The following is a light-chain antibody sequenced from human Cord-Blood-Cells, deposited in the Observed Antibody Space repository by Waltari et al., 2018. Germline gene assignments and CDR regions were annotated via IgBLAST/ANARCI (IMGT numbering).Light chain of an antibody. CDR3: NSRDSSGNHYV. J-gene: IGLJ1*01. Sequence: SSELTQDPAVSVALGQTVRITCQGDSLRSYYASWYQQKPGQAPVLVIYGKNNRPSGIPDRFSGSSSGNTASFTITGAQAEDEADYSCNSRDSSGNHYVFGTGTKVTVL. CDR2: GKN. CDR1: SLRSYY. V-gene: IGLV3-19*01.